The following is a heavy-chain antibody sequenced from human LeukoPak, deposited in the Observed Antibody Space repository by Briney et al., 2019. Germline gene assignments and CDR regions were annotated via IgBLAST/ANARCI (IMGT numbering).Heavy chain of an antibody. V-gene: IGHV3-53*01. Sequence: GGSLRLSCTVSGFTVSSNSMSWVRQAPGKGLEWVSFIYSDNTHYSDSVKGRFTISRDNAKNSLYLQMNSLRAEDTAFYYCARGRGLGVTSTPVPFDYWGQGILVTVSS. J-gene: IGHJ4*02. CDR3: ARGRGLGVTSTPVPFDY. CDR2: IYSDNT. D-gene: IGHD2-21*02. CDR1: GFTVSSNS.